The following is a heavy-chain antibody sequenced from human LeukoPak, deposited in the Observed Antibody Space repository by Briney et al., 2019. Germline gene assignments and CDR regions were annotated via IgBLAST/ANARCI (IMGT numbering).Heavy chain of an antibody. CDR2: INHSGST. CDR1: GGSFSGYY. V-gene: IGHV4-34*01. Sequence: SSETLSLTCAVYGGSFSGYYWSWIRQPPGKGLEWIGEINHSGSTNYNPSLKSRVTISVDTSKNQFSLKLSSVTAADTAVYYCARGLYDYVWGSYRHPHDYWGQGTLVTVSS. D-gene: IGHD3-16*02. J-gene: IGHJ4*02. CDR3: ARGLYDYVWGSYRHPHDY.